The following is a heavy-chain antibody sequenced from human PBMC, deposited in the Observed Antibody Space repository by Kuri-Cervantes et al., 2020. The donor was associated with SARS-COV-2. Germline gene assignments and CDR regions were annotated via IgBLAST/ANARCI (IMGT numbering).Heavy chain of an antibody. V-gene: IGHV4-39*01. CDR2: IYYSGST. Sequence: GTVSGGSISSSSYYWGWIRQPPGKGLEWIGSIYYSGSTYYNPSLKSRVTISVDTSKTQFSLKLSSVTAPDTAVYYCARGPFVVVVPAAIPQTNSYYYYGMDVWGQGTTVTVSS. CDR1: GGSISSSSYY. J-gene: IGHJ6*02. CDR3: ARGPFVVVVPAAIPQTNSYYYYGMDV. D-gene: IGHD2-2*02.